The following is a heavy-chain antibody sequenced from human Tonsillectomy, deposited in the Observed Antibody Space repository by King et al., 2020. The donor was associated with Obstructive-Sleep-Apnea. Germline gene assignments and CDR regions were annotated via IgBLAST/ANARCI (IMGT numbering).Heavy chain of an antibody. CDR3: AKDRAVTTVAKTFDY. D-gene: IGHD4-23*01. Sequence: VQLVESGGGLVQPGGSLRLSCAASGFTFSSYAMSWVRQAPGQGLEWVSAISGSGGSPYYEASVKGRFNISRDNSKNTLYLQMNSLRAADTAVYYCAKDRAVTTVAKTFDYWGQGTLVTVSS. V-gene: IGHV3-23*04. J-gene: IGHJ4*02. CDR1: GFTFSSYA. CDR2: ISGSGGSP.